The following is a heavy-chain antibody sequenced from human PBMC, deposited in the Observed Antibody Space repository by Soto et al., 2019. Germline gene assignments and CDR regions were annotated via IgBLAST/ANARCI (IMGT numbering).Heavy chain of an antibody. J-gene: IGHJ6*02. CDR3: ARVCGGDCHHGMDV. D-gene: IGHD2-21*02. V-gene: IGHV4-31*03. Sequence: QVQLQESGPGLVKPSQTLSLTCTVSGGSISSGGYYWSWIRQHPGKGLEWIGYIYYYGSTYYNPSLRSRVTISVDTSKNQFSLKLSSVTAADTAVYPCARVCGGDCHHGMDVWGQGTTVTVSS. CDR2: IYYYGST. CDR1: GGSISSGGYY.